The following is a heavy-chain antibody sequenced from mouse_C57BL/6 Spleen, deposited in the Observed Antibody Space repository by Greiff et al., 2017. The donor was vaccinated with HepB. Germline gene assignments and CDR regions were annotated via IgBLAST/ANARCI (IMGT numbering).Heavy chain of an antibody. V-gene: IGHV1-39*01. J-gene: IGHJ4*01. CDR1: GYSFTDYN. CDR2: INPNYGTT. Sequence: EVKLQESGPELVKPGASVKISCKASGYSFTDYNMNWVKQSNGKSLEWIGVINPNYGTTSYNQKFKGKATLTVDQSSSTAYMQLNSLTSEDSAVYYCARGGDGDYDYAMDYWGQGTSVTVSS. D-gene: IGHD2-4*01. CDR3: ARGGDGDYDYAMDY.